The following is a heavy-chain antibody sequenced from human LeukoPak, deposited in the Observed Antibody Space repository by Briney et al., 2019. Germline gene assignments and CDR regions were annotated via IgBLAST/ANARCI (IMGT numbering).Heavy chain of an antibody. D-gene: IGHD1-1*01. J-gene: IGHJ5*02. CDR2: ISVYNGNT. V-gene: IGHV1-18*01. CDR3: ARDQLSRGVWFDP. Sequence: ASVKVSCKASGYTFTSYGISWVRQAPGQGLEWMGWISVYNGNTNYAQKLQGRVTMTTDTSTSTAYMELRSLRSDDTAVYYCARDQLSRGVWFDPWGQGTLVAVSS. CDR1: GYTFTSYG.